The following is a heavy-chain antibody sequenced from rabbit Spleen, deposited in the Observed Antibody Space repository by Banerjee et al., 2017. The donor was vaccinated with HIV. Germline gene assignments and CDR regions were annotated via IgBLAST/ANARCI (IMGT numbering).Heavy chain of an antibody. V-gene: IGHV1S40*01. D-gene: IGHD8-1*01. Sequence: QSLEESGGDLVKPGASLTLTCTASGVSFSSSSYMCWVRQAPGKGLEWVACAYAGSSDSTYSATWAKGRFTISKTSSTTVTLQMTSLTAADTATYFCARDAGTSFSTYGMDLWGPGTLVTVS. CDR2: AYAGSSDST. CDR1: GVSFSSSSY. J-gene: IGHJ6*01. CDR3: ARDAGTSFSTYGMDL.